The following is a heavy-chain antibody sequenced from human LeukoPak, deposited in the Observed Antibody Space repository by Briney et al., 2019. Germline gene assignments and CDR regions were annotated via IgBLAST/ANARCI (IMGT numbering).Heavy chain of an antibody. Sequence: GRSLTLSCAASGFTFSSYAIHWVRQAPGKGLVWVAVISYDGSNKYYADSVKGRFTISRDDSKNTLYLQMNSLRAEDTAVYYCARTKTGYSSGWSGDLDYWGQGTLVTVSS. J-gene: IGHJ4*02. D-gene: IGHD6-19*01. V-gene: IGHV3-30*04. CDR3: ARTKTGYSSGWSGDLDY. CDR2: ISYDGSNK. CDR1: GFTFSSYA.